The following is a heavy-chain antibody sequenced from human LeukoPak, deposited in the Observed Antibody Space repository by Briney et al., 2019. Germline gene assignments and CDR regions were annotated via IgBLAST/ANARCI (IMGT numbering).Heavy chain of an antibody. V-gene: IGHV3-73*01. J-gene: IGHJ4*02. CDR2: IRSKANSYAT. CDR1: GFTFSGSA. Sequence: PGGSLRLSCAASGFTFSGSAMHWVRQASGKGLEWVGRIRSKANSYATAYTASVKGRFTISRDDSKNTAYLQMNSLKTEDTAVYHCTRQGSSWSHPCRDWGQGTLVTVSS. D-gene: IGHD6-13*01. CDR3: TRQGSSWSHPCRD.